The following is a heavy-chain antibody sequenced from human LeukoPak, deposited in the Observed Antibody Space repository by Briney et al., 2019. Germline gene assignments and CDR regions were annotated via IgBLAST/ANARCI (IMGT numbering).Heavy chain of an antibody. Sequence: EASVKVSCKASGYTFTSYGISWVRQAPGQGLEWMGWISAYNGNTNYAQKLQGRVTMTTDTSTSTAYMELRSLRSDDTAVYYCARDQFVVVPAAYNWFDPWGQGTLVTVSS. CDR2: ISAYNGNT. CDR3: ARDQFVVVPAAYNWFDP. CDR1: GYTFTSYG. V-gene: IGHV1-18*01. J-gene: IGHJ5*02. D-gene: IGHD2-2*01.